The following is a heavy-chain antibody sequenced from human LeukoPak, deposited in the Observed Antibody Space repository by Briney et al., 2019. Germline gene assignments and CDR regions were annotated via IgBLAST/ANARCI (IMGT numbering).Heavy chain of an antibody. D-gene: IGHD3-22*01. V-gene: IGHV3-33*01. J-gene: IGHJ4*02. CDR1: GFTFSSYG. Sequence: ERSLRLSCTAPGFTFSSYGMPWVRKAPGKGLKWVAVIWYDGSKQYSADSVKGRFPVSRGNSKSTLYLQINGLRAEDTAVYCCARAAFYYDGSGYYNFDYWGQGTLVTVSS. CDR3: ARAAFYYDGSGYYNFDY. CDR2: IWYDGSKQ.